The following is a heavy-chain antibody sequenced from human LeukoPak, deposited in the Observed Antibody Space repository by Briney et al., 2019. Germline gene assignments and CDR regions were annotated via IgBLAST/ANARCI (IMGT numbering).Heavy chain of an antibody. CDR1: AYTFTSYG. CDR2: ISGYNGNT. V-gene: IGHV1-18*01. CDR3: ARAWNGCSDY. Sequence: ASVKVACTASAYTFTSYGMGWVRQAPGQGLEWMGWISGYNGNTNYAQKLQDRVTMTTDTSTSTAYMELRSLRSDDTAVYYCARAWNGCSDYWGQGTLVTVSS. J-gene: IGHJ4*02. D-gene: IGHD4/OR15-4a*01.